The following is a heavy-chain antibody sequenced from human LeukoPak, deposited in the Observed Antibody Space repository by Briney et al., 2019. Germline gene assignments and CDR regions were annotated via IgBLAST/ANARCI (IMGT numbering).Heavy chain of an antibody. CDR3: TSRIVVHLDY. V-gene: IGHV3-73*01. CDR2: IRSKANSYAT. CDR1: GFTFSGSA. D-gene: IGHD3-22*01. Sequence: GGSLRLSXAASGFTFSGSAMHWVRQASGKGLEWVGRIRSKANSYATAYAASVKGRFTISGDDSKNTAYLQMDSLKTEDTAVYYCTSRIVVHLDYWGQGTLVTVSS. J-gene: IGHJ4*02.